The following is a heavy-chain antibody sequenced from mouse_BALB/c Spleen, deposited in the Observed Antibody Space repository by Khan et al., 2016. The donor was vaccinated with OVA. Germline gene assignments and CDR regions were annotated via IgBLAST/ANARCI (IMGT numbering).Heavy chain of an antibody. CDR3: ARSGGYGDAVDY. V-gene: IGHV1-54*01. Sequence: QVQLKQSGTELLSPGTSVKVSCKASGYAFADYLIDWVKQRPGQGLEWIGVINPGGGNTNYNEKFKGKATLTAAKSSSTAYMQLSSLTSDDSAVYFCARSGGYGDAVDYWGQGTTVTVSS. D-gene: IGHD2-2*01. CDR1: GYAFADYL. CDR2: INPGGGNT. J-gene: IGHJ4*01.